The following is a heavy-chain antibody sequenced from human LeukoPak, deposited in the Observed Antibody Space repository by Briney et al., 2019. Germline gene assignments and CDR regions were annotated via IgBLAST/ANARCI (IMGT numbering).Heavy chain of an antibody. Sequence: NPSETLSLTCTVSGGSISSSSYYWDWIRQSPGKGLEWIGSIYYDGSTYYNPSLKSRVTISVDTSKDQFSLRLNSVTAADTAVYYCARQPFYCSSTSCPFDYWGQGTLVTVSS. CDR3: ARQPFYCSSTSCPFDY. V-gene: IGHV4-39*01. CDR2: IYYDGST. J-gene: IGHJ4*02. D-gene: IGHD2-2*01. CDR1: GGSISSSSYY.